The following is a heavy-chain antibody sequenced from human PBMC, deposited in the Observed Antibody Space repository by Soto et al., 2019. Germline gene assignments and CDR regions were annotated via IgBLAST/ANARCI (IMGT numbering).Heavy chain of an antibody. CDR1: GGSISSGGYS. D-gene: IGHD2-2*01. Sequence: QLQLQEAGSGLVKPSQTLSLTCAVSGGSISSGGYSWSWIRQPPVKGLEGIGYIYRSGSTYHNPSLKSRVTVLIAKSKDQFSLKLSSVTAADTAVYFCARYFSRTSCSYFDYWGQGTLVTVAS. V-gene: IGHV4-30-2*01. CDR3: ARYFSRTSCSYFDY. J-gene: IGHJ4*02. CDR2: IYRSGST.